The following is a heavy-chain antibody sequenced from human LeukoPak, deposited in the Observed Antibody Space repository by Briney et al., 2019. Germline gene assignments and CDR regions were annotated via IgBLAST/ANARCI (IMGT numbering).Heavy chain of an antibody. Sequence: GASVKVSCKASGYSFTSLGISWVRQAPGQGLEWLGWTSPYNDDTKYAQKFQGRVTMTTDTSTNTVYMELRSLRSDDTAVYYCGRGYCDTTRCFGVDYWGQGTLVTVSS. V-gene: IGHV1-18*01. CDR1: GYSFTSLG. CDR3: GRGYCDTTRCFGVDY. D-gene: IGHD2-2*01. CDR2: TSPYNDDT. J-gene: IGHJ4*02.